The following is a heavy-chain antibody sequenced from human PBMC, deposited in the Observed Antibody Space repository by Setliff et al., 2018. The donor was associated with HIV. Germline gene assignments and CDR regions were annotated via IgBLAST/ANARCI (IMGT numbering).Heavy chain of an antibody. Sequence: ASVKVSCKASGYTFTSYDINWVRQATGQGLEWMGWMNPNSGNTGYAQKFQGRVTMTRNTSISTAYMELSSRRSEDTAVYYCARGLAVAGKSYYSYYYMDVWGKGTTVTVSS. CDR3: ARGLAVAGKSYYSYYYMDV. J-gene: IGHJ6*03. CDR1: GYTFTSYD. D-gene: IGHD6-19*01. V-gene: IGHV1-8*01. CDR2: MNPNSGNT.